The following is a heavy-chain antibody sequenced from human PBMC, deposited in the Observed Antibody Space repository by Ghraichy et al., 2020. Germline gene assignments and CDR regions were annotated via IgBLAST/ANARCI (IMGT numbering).Heavy chain of an antibody. J-gene: IGHJ3*02. CDR1: GYTFTSYD. V-gene: IGHV1-8*01. CDR2: MNPNSGNT. Sequence: ASVKVSCKASGYTFTSYDINWVRQATGQGLEWMGWMNPNSGNTGYAQKFQGRVTMTRNTSISTVYMELSSLRSEDTAVYYCARGRASYYDSGGGRAFDIWGQGTMVTVSS. D-gene: IGHD3-22*01. CDR3: ARGRASYYDSGGGRAFDI.